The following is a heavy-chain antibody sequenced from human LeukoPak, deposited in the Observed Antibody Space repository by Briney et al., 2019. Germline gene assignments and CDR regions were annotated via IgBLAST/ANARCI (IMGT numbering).Heavy chain of an antibody. D-gene: IGHD3-10*01. CDR3: AAQGFGELPHFDY. J-gene: IGHJ4*02. V-gene: IGHV4-59*12. Sequence: KPSETLSLTCTVSGGSISSYYWSWIRQPPGKGLEWIGYIYYSGSTNYNPSLKSRVTISVDTSKNQFSLKLSSVTAADTAVYYCAAQGFGELPHFDYWGQGTLVTVSS. CDR1: GGSISSYY. CDR2: IYYSGST.